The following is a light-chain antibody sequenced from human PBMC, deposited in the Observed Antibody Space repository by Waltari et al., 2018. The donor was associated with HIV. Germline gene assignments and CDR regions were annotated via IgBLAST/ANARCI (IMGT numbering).Light chain of an antibody. V-gene: IGLV2-23*02. CDR3: CAYAGSTTYVI. Sequence: QSALTQPASVSGSPGQSITISCTGTPSDVGGYTPVSWYQQHPSKAPKLMIYEVSKRPSGVSNRFSGSKSGNTASLTISGLQAEDEAYYYCCAYAGSTTYVIFGGGTKLTAL. J-gene: IGLJ2*01. CDR2: EVS. CDR1: PSDVGGYTP.